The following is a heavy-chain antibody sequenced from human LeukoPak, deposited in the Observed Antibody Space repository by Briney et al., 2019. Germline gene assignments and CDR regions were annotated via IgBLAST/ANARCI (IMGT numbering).Heavy chain of an antibody. CDR2: IIPILGIA. CDR3: ARVGGYCSGGSCYEKTATSYFDY. Sequence: ASVKVSCKASGGTLSGYAISWVRQAPGQGLEWMGRIIPILGIANYAQKFQGRVTITADKSTSTAYMELSSLRSEDTAVYYCARVGGYCSGGSCYEKTATSYFDYWGQGTLVTVSS. J-gene: IGHJ4*02. CDR1: GGTLSGYA. D-gene: IGHD2-15*01. V-gene: IGHV1-69*04.